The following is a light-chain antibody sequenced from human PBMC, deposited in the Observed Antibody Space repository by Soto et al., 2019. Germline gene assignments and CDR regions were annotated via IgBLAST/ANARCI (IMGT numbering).Light chain of an antibody. CDR3: NSYTSSSTLYV. J-gene: IGLJ1*01. CDR2: EVS. Sequence: QSALTQPASVYGSPGQSITISCTGTSSDIGTYNYVSWYQQHPGKAPKLMLYEVSNRPSGVSNRFFGSKSGNTASLTISGLQAEDEADYFCNSYTSSSTLYVFGTGTKVTVL. V-gene: IGLV2-14*01. CDR1: SSDIGTYNY.